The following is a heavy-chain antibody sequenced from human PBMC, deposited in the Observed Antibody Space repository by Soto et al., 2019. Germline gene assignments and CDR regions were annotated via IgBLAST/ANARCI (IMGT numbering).Heavy chain of an antibody. CDR3: ARDRYYGSGTYYNFYSGMDV. CDR2: IFHSGST. Sequence: QVQLQESGPGLVKPSQTLSLTCTVSGGSINSGDYYWTWVRQPPGKGLEWIGNIFHSGSTYYTPSLQSRVTISRDTSTNHFSLKLRYVTPADTAVYYCARDRYYGSGTYYNFYSGMDVWGQGTTVTVSS. V-gene: IGHV4-30-4*01. J-gene: IGHJ6*02. D-gene: IGHD3-10*01. CDR1: GGSINSGDYY.